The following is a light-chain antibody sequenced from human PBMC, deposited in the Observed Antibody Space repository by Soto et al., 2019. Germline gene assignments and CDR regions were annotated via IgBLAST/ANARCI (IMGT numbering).Light chain of an antibody. V-gene: IGKV1-5*01. J-gene: IGKJ1*01. CDR1: QSISKF. Sequence: DIQMTQSPSTLPASVGDRVTITCRASQSISKFLAWYQQKPGKAPKLLIYGASSLDSGVPPRFRGSGSGTEFTLSISSLQPDDFATYYCQQYSSDSGTFGQGTRVEIK. CDR3: QQYSSDSGT. CDR2: GAS.